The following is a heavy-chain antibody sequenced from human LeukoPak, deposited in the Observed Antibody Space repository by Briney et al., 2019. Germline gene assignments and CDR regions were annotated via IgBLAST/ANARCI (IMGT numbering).Heavy chain of an antibody. D-gene: IGHD2-2*02. V-gene: IGHV4-39*07. CDR2: IYYSGST. Sequence: KSSETLSLTCTVSGGSISSSYSYWGWIRQPPGKGLEWIGNIYYSGSTYYNPSLKSRVTISVDTSKNHFSLKLNSVTAADTALYYCARRDIVVVPAAIFGAFDIWGQGTMVTVSS. CDR3: ARRDIVVVPAAIFGAFDI. CDR1: GGSISSSYSY. J-gene: IGHJ3*02.